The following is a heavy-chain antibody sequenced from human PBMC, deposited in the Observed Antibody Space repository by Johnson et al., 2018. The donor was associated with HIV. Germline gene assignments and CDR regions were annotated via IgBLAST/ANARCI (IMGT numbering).Heavy chain of an antibody. V-gene: IGHV3-20*04. CDR1: GFTFSAYG. D-gene: IGHD2-2*01. J-gene: IGHJ3*02. CDR3: ARVGEYCSSTSCSGSFDI. CDR2: INWNGGST. Sequence: VQLVESGGGVVQPGRSLRLSCAASGFTFSAYGMHWVRQAPGQGLEWVSGINWNGGSTGYADSVKGRFTISRDNAKNSLYLQMNSLRAEDTALYYCARVGEYCSSTSCSGSFDIWGQGTMVIVS.